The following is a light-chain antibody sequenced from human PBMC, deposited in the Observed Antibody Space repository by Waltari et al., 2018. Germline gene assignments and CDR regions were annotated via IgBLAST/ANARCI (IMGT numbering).Light chain of an antibody. CDR1: RGMTAGNQ. V-gene: IGLV6-57*04. J-gene: IGLJ3*02. CDR3: QSYDYYNQAIV. CDR2: EDN. Sequence: NIILTQPHSVSESPGKTVTISCTRSRGMTAGNQVQWSPQRPGSAPTIVIYEDNRRPSGVPDRFSGSIDSSSNSASLTISGLKTEDEADYYCQSYDYYNQAIVFGGGTKLTVL.